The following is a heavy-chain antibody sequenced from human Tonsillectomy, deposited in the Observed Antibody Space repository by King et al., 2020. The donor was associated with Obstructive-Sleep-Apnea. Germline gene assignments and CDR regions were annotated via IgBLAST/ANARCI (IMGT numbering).Heavy chain of an antibody. V-gene: IGHV3-11*01. CDR1: GFTFSNYY. Sequence: VQLVESGGGLVKPGGSLKLSCAASGFTFSNYYMSWIRQAPGKGLEWVSYMSSSGSTIYYADSVKGRFTISRDNAKNSLYLQMNTLRSEDTAVYYCARDASAMEARFDSWGQGTLVTVSA. CDR3: ARDASAMEARFDS. D-gene: IGHD6-6*01. CDR2: MSSSGSTI. J-gene: IGHJ4*02.